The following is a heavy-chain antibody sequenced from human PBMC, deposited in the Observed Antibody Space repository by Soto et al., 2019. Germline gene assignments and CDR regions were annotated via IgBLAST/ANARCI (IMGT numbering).Heavy chain of an antibody. V-gene: IGHV5-51*01. CDR3: ALRPPYCHWGHCFEP. D-gene: IGHD7-27*01. CDR1: GYSFTSYW. Sequence: PGESLKISCKGSGYSFTSYWIGWVRQMPGKGLEWMGIIFPGDSDTRYSPSFQGQVTISADRSISTAYLQWNSLKASDTAMYYCALRPPYCHWGHCFEPLGQGTLVTVSS. J-gene: IGHJ5*02. CDR2: IFPGDSDT.